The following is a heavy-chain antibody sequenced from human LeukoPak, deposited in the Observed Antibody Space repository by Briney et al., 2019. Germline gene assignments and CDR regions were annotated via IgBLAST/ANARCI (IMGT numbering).Heavy chain of an antibody. CDR3: ARDQGGYYSSSWVFDY. CDR1: GYTFTCYY. Sequence: ASVKVSCKASGYTFTCYYMHWVRQAPGQGREWMGWINPNSGGTNFAQNFQGRVTMTRDTSISTAYMELSRLRSDDTAVYYCARDQGGYYSSSWVFDYWGQGTLVTVSS. D-gene: IGHD6-13*01. CDR2: INPNSGGT. J-gene: IGHJ4*02. V-gene: IGHV1-2*02.